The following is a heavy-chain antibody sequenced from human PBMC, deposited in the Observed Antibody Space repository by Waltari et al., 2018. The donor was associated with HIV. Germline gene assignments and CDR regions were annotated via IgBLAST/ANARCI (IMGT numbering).Heavy chain of an antibody. Sequence: EVQLVESGGGLVKPGGSLRLSCAASGFTFKNACLRWVRQAPGKGLEWVGRIKSGAEGGTTDYAAAVKGRFTISRDDSKHTLYLQMDSLKTEDTAVYYCTTLWYSYDSTDYWGQGTLVTVSS. D-gene: IGHD3-22*01. V-gene: IGHV3-15*01. CDR1: GFTFKNAC. J-gene: IGHJ4*02. CDR2: IKSGAEGGTT. CDR3: TTLWYSYDSTDY.